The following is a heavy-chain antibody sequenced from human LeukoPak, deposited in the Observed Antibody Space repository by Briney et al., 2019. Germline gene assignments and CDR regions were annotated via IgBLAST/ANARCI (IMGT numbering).Heavy chain of an antibody. J-gene: IGHJ4*02. CDR2: ISGSGGST. CDR3: AKDHNHFWSGYFDY. V-gene: IGHV3-23*01. CDR1: GFTFSSYS. D-gene: IGHD3-3*02. Sequence: GGSLRLSCAASGFTFSSYSMNWVRQAPGKGLEWVSAISGSGGSTYYADSVKGRFTISRDNSKNTLYLQMNSLRAEDTAVYYCAKDHNHFWSGYFDYWGQGTLVTVSS.